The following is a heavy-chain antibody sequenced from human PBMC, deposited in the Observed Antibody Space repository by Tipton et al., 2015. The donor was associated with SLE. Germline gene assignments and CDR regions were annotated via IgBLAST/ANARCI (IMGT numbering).Heavy chain of an antibody. D-gene: IGHD2-2*02. CDR1: GYTFNNFW. CDR2: IYPGDSDT. Sequence: VQLVQSGAEVKKPGESLKISCEGSGYTFNNFWIGWVRRMSGKGLEWMGNIYPGDSDTQYSPSFQGQVTISVDKTIRTAYLHLNSLKASDSAAYYCARRGPPLAAIGTYDLWRQGTMVTVSS. CDR3: ARRGPPLAAIGTYDL. J-gene: IGHJ3*01. V-gene: IGHV5-51*03.